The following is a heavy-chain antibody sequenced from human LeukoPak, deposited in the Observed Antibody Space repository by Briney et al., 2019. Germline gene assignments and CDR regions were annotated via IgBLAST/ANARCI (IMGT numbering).Heavy chain of an antibody. V-gene: IGHV4-38-2*02. CDR1: GYSISSGYY. CDR2: IYHSGST. D-gene: IGHD6-19*01. Sequence: SETLSLTCTVSGYSISSGYYWGWIRQPPGKGLEWIGSIYHSGSTNYNPSLKSRVTISVDTSKNQFSLKLSSVTAADTAVYYCARRPHVLLGYSSGWYDYWGQGTLVTVSS. J-gene: IGHJ4*02. CDR3: ARRPHVLLGYSSGWYDY.